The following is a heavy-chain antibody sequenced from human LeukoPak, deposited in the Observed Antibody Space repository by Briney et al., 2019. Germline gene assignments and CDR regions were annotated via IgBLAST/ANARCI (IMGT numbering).Heavy chain of an antibody. J-gene: IGHJ4*02. V-gene: IGHV3-23*01. CDR2: ISGSGGST. D-gene: IGHD3-22*01. CDR3: VKDQDSGAYSRFDY. CDR1: GFTFNSYA. Sequence: PGGSLRLSCAASGFTFNSYAMSWVRQAPGKGLKWVSSISGSGGSTYYTDSVKGRFTISRDNSKNTLYLQMNSLRAEDTAVYYCVKDQDSGAYSRFDYWGQGTLVTVSS.